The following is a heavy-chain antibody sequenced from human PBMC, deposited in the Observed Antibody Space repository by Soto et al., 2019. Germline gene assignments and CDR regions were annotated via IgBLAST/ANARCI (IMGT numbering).Heavy chain of an antibody. CDR1: GYTLTELS. V-gene: IGHV1-24*01. CDR3: ALRTIFGSWFDP. J-gene: IGHJ5*02. Sequence: ASVKVSCKVSGYTLTELSMHWVRQAPGKGLEWMGGFDPEDGETIYAQKFQGRVTMTEDTSTDTAYMELSSLRSEGTAVYYCALRTIFGSWFDPWGPGTLVTVSS. CDR2: FDPEDGET. D-gene: IGHD3-3*01.